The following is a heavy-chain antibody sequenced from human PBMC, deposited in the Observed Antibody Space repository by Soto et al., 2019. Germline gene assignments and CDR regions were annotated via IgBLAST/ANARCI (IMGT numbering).Heavy chain of an antibody. D-gene: IGHD2-21*01. J-gene: IGHJ6*02. V-gene: IGHV4-59*01. CDR2: IYYSGST. Sequence: PSETLTVTCTDSGGSISSYYWSWIRQPPGKGLEWIGYIYYSGSTNYNPSLKSRVTISVDTSKSQFSLKLSSVTAADTAVYYCARDGAIRSHYGMDVWGQGTTVTVSS. CDR3: ARDGAIRSHYGMDV. CDR1: GGSISSYY.